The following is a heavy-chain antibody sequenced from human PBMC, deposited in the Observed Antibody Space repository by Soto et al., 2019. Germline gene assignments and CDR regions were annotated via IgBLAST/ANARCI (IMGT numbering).Heavy chain of an antibody. CDR2: ISYDGSNK. D-gene: IGHD3-3*01. CDR1: GFTFSSYG. CDR3: AKDATFWSCPPWLDY. V-gene: IGHV3-30*18. J-gene: IGHJ4*02. Sequence: QVQLVESGGGVVQPGRSLRLSCAASGFTFSSYGMHWVRQAPGKGLEWVAVISYDGSNKYYADSVKGRFTISRDNSKNTLYLQMNSLRAEDTAVYYCAKDATFWSCPPWLDYWGQGTLVTVSS.